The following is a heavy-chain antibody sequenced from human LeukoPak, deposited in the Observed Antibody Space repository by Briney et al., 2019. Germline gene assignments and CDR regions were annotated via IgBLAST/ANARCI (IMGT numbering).Heavy chain of an antibody. CDR2: IKHDGSDK. V-gene: IGHV3-7*03. Sequence: GGSLRLSCAASGFTFSSYWMNWVRQAPGKGLEWVANIKHDGSDKNYPDSVKGRFTISRDNTKKSLYLHMNSLTVEDTAVYYCSRDPRHSDYWGQGTLVTVSS. CDR3: SRDPRHSDY. J-gene: IGHJ4*02. CDR1: GFTFSSYW.